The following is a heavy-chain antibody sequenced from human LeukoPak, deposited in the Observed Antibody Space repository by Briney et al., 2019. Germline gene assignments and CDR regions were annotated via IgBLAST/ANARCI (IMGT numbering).Heavy chain of an antibody. CDR3: ARAEEAIAVAGIDY. V-gene: IGHV1-18*01. CDR1: VYTFTSYG. CDR2: ISAYNGNT. Sequence: GASVKVSCKASVYTFTSYGISWVRQAPGQGLEWMGWISAYNGNTNYAQKLQGRVTITTDTSTSTAYMELRSLRSDDTAVSYCARAEEAIAVAGIDYWGQGTLVTVSS. D-gene: IGHD6-19*01. J-gene: IGHJ4*02.